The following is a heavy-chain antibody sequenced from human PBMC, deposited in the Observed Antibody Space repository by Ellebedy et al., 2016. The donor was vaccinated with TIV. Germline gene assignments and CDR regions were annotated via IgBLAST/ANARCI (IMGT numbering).Heavy chain of an antibody. CDR1: GYTFTSYG. Sequence: ASVKVSCKASGYTFTSYGIGWVRQAPGQGLEWMGWISAYNGNTNYAQKLQGRVTMTTDTSTSTAYMELRSLRSDDTAVYYCARDQSHYDSSGYSDYWGQGTLVTVSS. V-gene: IGHV1-18*01. CDR2: ISAYNGNT. J-gene: IGHJ4*02. D-gene: IGHD3-22*01. CDR3: ARDQSHYDSSGYSDY.